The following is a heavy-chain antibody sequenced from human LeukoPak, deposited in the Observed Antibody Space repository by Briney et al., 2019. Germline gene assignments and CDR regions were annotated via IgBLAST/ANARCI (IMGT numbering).Heavy chain of an antibody. V-gene: IGHV3-23*01. J-gene: IGHJ4*02. CDR1: GFTFSSYG. Sequence: GGSLRLSCAASGFTFSSYGMHWVRQAPGKGLEWVSAISGSGGSTYYADSAKGRFTISRDNSKNTLYLQMNSLRAEDTAVYYCATGGYYFDYWGQGTLVTVSS. CDR2: ISGSGGST. D-gene: IGHD6-25*01. CDR3: ATGGYYFDY.